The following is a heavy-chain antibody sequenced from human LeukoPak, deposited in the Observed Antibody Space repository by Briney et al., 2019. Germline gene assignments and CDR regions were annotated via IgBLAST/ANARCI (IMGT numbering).Heavy chain of an antibody. CDR3: ARGSSGWSRYYYYGMDV. J-gene: IGHJ6*02. CDR1: GYTFTSYA. CDR2: INAGNGNT. D-gene: IGHD6-19*01. V-gene: IGHV1-3*01. Sequence: ASVKVSCKASGYTFTSYAMHWVRQAPGQRLEWMGWINAGNGNTKYSQKSQGRVTITRDTSASTAYMELSSLRSEDTAVYYCARGSSGWSRYYYYGMDVWGQGTTVTVSS.